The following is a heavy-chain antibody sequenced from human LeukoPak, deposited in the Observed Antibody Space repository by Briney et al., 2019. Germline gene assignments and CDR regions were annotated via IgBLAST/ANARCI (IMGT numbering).Heavy chain of an antibody. CDR3: ARDQGYYDFWSGSSPPAYYYGMDV. Sequence: KPSETLSLTCTVSGGSISSSSYYWGWIRQAPGEGLEWVSYISSSSSYANYADSVKGRFTISRDNAKNSVYLQMNSLRAEDTAVYYCARDQGYYDFWSGSSPPAYYYGMDVWGQGTTVTVSS. D-gene: IGHD3-3*01. CDR2: ISSSSSYA. J-gene: IGHJ6*02. V-gene: IGHV3-11*06. CDR1: GGSISSSSYY.